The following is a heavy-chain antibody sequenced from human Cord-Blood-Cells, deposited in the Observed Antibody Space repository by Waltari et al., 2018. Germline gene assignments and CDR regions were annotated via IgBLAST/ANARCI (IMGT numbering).Heavy chain of an antibody. J-gene: IGHJ5*02. Sequence: QVQLVQSGAEVKKPGSSVKVSCKASGGTFSSYAISWVRQAPGQGLEWMGGVIPILCIANYGQKFKGRVTITADESTGTAYMGLSSLRSEDTAVYYCARGNSSGWYNWFDPWGQGTLVTVSS. CDR1: GGTFSSYA. CDR2: VIPILCIA. CDR3: ARGNSSGWYNWFDP. D-gene: IGHD6-19*01. V-gene: IGHV1-69*04.